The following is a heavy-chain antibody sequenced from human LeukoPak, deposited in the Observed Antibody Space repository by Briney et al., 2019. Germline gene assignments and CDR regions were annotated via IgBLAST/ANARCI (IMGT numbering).Heavy chain of an antibody. CDR3: AREHYDILTVRKAYYYMDV. J-gene: IGHJ6*03. V-gene: IGHV3-9*01. D-gene: IGHD3-9*01. CDR2: LNWNGGSI. Sequence: PGRSLRLSCAASGFTFDDYAVHWVRQAPGKGLEWVSGLNWNGGSIGYADSVKGRFTISRDNAKNSLYLQMNSLRAEDTALYYCAREHYDILTVRKAYYYMDVWGKGTTVTVSS. CDR1: GFTFDDYA.